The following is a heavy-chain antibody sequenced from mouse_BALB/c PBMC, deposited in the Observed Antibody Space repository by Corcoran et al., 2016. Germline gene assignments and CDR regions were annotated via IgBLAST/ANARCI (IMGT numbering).Heavy chain of an antibody. Sequence: QIQLVQSGPELKKPGETVKISCKASGYTFTNYGMNWVKQAPGKGLKWMGWINTYTGEPTYADDFKGRFAFSLETSASTAYLQINNLKNEDTATYCCANYYGSSFAYWGQGTLVTVSA. D-gene: IGHD1-1*01. CDR1: GYTFTNYG. V-gene: IGHV9-3-1*01. J-gene: IGHJ3*01. CDR3: ANYYGSSFAY. CDR2: INTYTGEP.